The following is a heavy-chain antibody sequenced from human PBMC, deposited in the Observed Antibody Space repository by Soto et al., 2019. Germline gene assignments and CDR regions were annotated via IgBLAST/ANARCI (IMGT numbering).Heavy chain of an antibody. D-gene: IGHD2-15*01. V-gene: IGHV4-59*01. CDR2: VYYTGST. CDR3: AKYRRTPAEGYTLDY. Sequence: SETLSLTCTVSGDSIGNYYCIFIRHPAFKRLEWIGYVYYTGSTTYNPSLESRVAMSVDTSKNQFSLKLSSLSAADTAVYYCAKYRRTPAEGYTLDYWGRGTLVTVSS. J-gene: IGHJ4*02. CDR1: GDSIGNYY.